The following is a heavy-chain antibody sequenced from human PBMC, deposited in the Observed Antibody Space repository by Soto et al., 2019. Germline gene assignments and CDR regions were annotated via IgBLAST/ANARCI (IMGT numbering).Heavy chain of an antibody. D-gene: IGHD6-19*01. V-gene: IGHV3-23*01. Sequence: GGSLRLSCAASGFTFRTYGMTWVRQAPGKGLEWVSGISGSGGERYYGDSGEGRFSISRDNSENTLFLQMHSLRAEDTAIYYCVKHTLNDSGRFDYWGQGTLVTVSS. CDR1: GFTFRTYG. J-gene: IGHJ4*02. CDR3: VKHTLNDSGRFDY. CDR2: ISGSGGER.